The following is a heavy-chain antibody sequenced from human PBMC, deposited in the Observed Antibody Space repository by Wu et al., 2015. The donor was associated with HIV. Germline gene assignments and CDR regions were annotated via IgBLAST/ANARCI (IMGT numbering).Heavy chain of an antibody. D-gene: IGHD4-23*01. CDR1: GYNFSDYY. V-gene: IGHV1-2*02. Sequence: QVQLVQSGAEVKQSGASVRVSCKASGYNFSDYYLHWVRQVPGQGLEWMGWINPNSGGTDYAQKFQGRVTMTRDTSISTAYMELSRLTSDDAAVYFCARRGIVGNGYYFDHWGQGTLVTVSS. CDR2: INPNSGGT. J-gene: IGHJ4*02. CDR3: ARRGIVGNGYYFDH.